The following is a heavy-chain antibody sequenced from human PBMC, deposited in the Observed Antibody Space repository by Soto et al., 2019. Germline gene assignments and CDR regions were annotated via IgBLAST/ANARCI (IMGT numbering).Heavy chain of an antibody. V-gene: IGHV1-8*01. D-gene: IGHD1-26*01. CDR3: ARGVLSGSYYYYYGLDV. CDR1: GYTFTSYD. J-gene: IGHJ6*02. CDR2: MNPKSGNT. Sequence: GASVKVSCKASGYTFTSYDTNWVRQATGQGLEWMGWMNPKSGNTGYAQKFQGRVTMTRNTSISTTYMELNSLRSEDTAVYYCARGVLSGSYYYYYGLDVWGQGTTVTVSS.